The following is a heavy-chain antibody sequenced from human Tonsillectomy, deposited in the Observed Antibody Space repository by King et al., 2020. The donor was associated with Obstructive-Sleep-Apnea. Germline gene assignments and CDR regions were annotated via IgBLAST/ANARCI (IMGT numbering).Heavy chain of an antibody. Sequence: VQLVESGGGLVQPGGSPRLSCAASGFTFSSYWMHWVRQAPGKGLVWVSRINSDGSSTSYADSVKGRFTISRDNAKNTLYLQMNSLRAEDTAVYYCARGPHYYDSSGYIFAFDIWGQGTMVTVSS. D-gene: IGHD3-22*01. CDR1: GFTFSSYW. CDR3: ARGPHYYDSSGYIFAFDI. CDR2: INSDGSST. J-gene: IGHJ3*02. V-gene: IGHV3-74*01.